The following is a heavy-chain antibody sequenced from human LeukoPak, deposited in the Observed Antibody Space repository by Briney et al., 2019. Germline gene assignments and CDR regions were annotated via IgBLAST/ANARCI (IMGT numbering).Heavy chain of an antibody. D-gene: IGHD3-3*01. J-gene: IGHJ3*02. CDR1: GFTFSSYW. CDR2: INSDGSST. V-gene: IGHV3-74*01. Sequence: GGSLRLSCAASGFTFSSYWMHWVRQAPGKGLMWVSRINSDGSSTSYADSVKGRFTISRDNAKNTLYLQMNSLGAEDTAVYYCARGGYYFHDAFDIWGQGTMVTVSS. CDR3: ARGGYYFHDAFDI.